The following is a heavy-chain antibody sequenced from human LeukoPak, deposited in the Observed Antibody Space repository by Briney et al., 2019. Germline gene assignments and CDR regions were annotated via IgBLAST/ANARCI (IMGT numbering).Heavy chain of an antibody. D-gene: IGHD1-1*01. V-gene: IGHV3-7*01. CDR3: ARDKIEGPTKLDY. Sequence: GGSLRLSCAASGFTFSSYWMSWVRQVPGKGLEWVANIKQDESEKYYVDSVKGRFTISRDNAKNSLYLQMSSLRAEDTAVYYCARDKIEGPTKLDYWGQGILVTVSS. CDR2: IKQDESEK. CDR1: GFTFSSYW. J-gene: IGHJ4*02.